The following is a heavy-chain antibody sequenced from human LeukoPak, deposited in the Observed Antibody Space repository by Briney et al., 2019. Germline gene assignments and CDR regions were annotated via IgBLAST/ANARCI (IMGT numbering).Heavy chain of an antibody. Sequence: SETLSLTCAVSGASINNNYWTWVRQPPGKGLEWIGYIYSNGNINYNPSLKGRVTMSIETSKNQFSLQLPSVTAADTAVYYCASGTFDGPLYGTYWYFHVWG. CDR1: GASINNNY. V-gene: IGHV4-59*01. D-gene: IGHD1-14*01. J-gene: IGHJ2*01. CDR3: ASGTFDGPLYGTYWYFHV. CDR2: IYSNGNI.